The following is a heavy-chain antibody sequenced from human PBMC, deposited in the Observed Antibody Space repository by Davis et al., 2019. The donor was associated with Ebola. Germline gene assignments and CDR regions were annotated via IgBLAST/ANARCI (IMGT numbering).Heavy chain of an antibody. Sequence: MPSETLSLTCTVSGGSISAYNWSWIRQPPGKALECIGYIYYSGSTYYNPSLKSRVTMSVDKSKNQFSLEMTSVTAADTAVYYCARVPSGNNGNYFDYWGQGILVTVSS. CDR1: GGSISAYN. D-gene: IGHD1/OR15-1a*01. V-gene: IGHV4-59*12. CDR2: IYYSGST. CDR3: ARVPSGNNGNYFDY. J-gene: IGHJ4*02.